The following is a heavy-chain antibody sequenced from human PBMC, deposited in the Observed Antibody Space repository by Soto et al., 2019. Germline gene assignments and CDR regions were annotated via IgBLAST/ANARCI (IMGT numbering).Heavy chain of an antibody. D-gene: IGHD3-22*01. Sequence: GGSLRLSCVASEFTFSKYWMHWVRQAPGKGLVWVSRINMDGTKTAYADSVKGRCTVSRDNANNTLYLQMNNLGVEDTAVYDCARDYYYASRSCSVNWLDPWGQGTLVTVSS. V-gene: IGHV3-74*01. CDR3: ARDYYYASRSCSVNWLDP. CDR1: EFTFSKYW. J-gene: IGHJ5*02. CDR2: INMDGTKT.